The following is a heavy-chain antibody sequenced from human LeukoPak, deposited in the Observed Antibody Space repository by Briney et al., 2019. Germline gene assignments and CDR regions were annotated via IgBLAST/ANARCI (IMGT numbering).Heavy chain of an antibody. CDR1: GGTFLSDT. CDR3: ARVNLRGSNYNWFDP. J-gene: IGHJ5*02. D-gene: IGHD1-26*01. Sequence: SVKVSCTPSGGTFLSDTFSGVRQAPGQGLEWMGQITPVINTANYAQTFQGRVSIYADKSTTTVYMDLSGLRPDDTAVYYCARVNLRGSNYNWFDPWGQGTRVTVSS. CDR2: ITPVINTA. V-gene: IGHV1-69*08.